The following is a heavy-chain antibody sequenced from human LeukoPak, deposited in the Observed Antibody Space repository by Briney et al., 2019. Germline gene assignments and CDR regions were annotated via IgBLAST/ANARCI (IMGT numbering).Heavy chain of an antibody. D-gene: IGHD1-26*01. V-gene: IGHV3-9*01. J-gene: IGHJ4*02. CDR3: AKDQRVGATVMDY. Sequence: GGSLRLSCAASGFPFDEHAMHWVRQGPGKGLEWVSGISYSSETIGYVDSVKGRFTISRDNVRKSLYLQMNSLRAEDTAVYYCAKDQRVGATVMDYWGQGTLVTVSS. CDR2: ISYSSETI. CDR1: GFPFDEHA.